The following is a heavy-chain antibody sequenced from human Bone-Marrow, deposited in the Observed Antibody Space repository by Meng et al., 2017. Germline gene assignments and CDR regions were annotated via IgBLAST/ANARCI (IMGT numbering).Heavy chain of an antibody. CDR2: INSDGSST. Sequence: GESLKISCAASGFTVSSNYMSWVRQAPGKGLVWVSRINSDGSSTSHADSVKGRFTISRDNAKNTLYLQMNSLRAEDTAVYYCARDPNHCSSTSCYDNYYYYYGMDVWGQGTTVTVSS. D-gene: IGHD2-2*01. V-gene: IGHV3-74*01. CDR1: GFTVSSNY. J-gene: IGHJ6*02. CDR3: ARDPNHCSSTSCYDNYYYYYGMDV.